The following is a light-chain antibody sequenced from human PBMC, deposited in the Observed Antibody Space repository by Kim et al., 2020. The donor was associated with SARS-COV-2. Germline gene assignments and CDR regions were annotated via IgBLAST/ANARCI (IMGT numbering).Light chain of an antibody. V-gene: IGLV1-44*01. CDR3: AAWDDSLNGYV. CDR2: SEI. Sequence: GQRVTISCSGRTSNIGSNTVNWYQQLPGTAPKLHIYSEIQRPSGVPDRFSGSKSGTSASLAISGLQSEDEADYYCAAWDDSLNGYVFGTGTKVTVL. J-gene: IGLJ1*01. CDR1: TSNIGSNT.